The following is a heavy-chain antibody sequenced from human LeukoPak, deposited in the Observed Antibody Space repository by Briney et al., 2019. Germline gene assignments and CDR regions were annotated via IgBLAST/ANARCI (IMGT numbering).Heavy chain of an antibody. CDR2: INHSGST. CDR1: GGSFSGYY. Sequence: SETLSLTCAVYGGSFSGYYWSWIRQPPGKGLEWIGEINHSGSTNYNPSLKSRVTISVDTSKNQFSLKLSSVTAADTAVYYCARALIEYYGMDVWGQGTTVTVSS. CDR3: ARALIEYYGMDV. V-gene: IGHV4-34*01. D-gene: IGHD2-8*01. J-gene: IGHJ6*02.